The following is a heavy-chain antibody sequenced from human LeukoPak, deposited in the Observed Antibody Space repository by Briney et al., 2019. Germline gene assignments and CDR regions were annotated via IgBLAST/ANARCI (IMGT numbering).Heavy chain of an antibody. CDR3: AKDEYCSGGSCYSEIYYYGMDV. CDR2: ISGSGGST. V-gene: IGHV3-23*01. J-gene: IGHJ6*02. Sequence: GGSLRLSCAASGFTFSSYAMSWVRQAPGKGLEWASAISGSGGSTYYADSVKGRFTISRDNSKNTLYLQMNSLRAEDTAVYYCAKDEYCSGGSCYSEIYYYGMDVWGQGTTVTVSS. CDR1: GFTFSSYA. D-gene: IGHD2-15*01.